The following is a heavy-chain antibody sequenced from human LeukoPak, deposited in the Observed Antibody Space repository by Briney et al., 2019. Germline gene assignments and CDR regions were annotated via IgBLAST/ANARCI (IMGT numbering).Heavy chain of an antibody. CDR1: GGSISSYY. CDR3: ARVPAAGSYYYGMDV. D-gene: IGHD6-13*01. CDR2: IYCSGST. Sequence: SETLSLTCTVSGGSISSYYWSWIRQPPGKGLEWIGYIYCSGSTNYNPSLKSRVTISVDTSKNQFSLKLSSVTAADTAVYYCARVPAAGSYYYGMDVWGQGTTVTVSS. J-gene: IGHJ6*02. V-gene: IGHV4-59*01.